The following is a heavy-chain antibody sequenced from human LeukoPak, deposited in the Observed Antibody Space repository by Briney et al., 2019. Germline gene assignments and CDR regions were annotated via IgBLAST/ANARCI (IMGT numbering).Heavy chain of an antibody. CDR2: ISWNSGSI. D-gene: IGHD6-19*01. J-gene: IGHJ4*02. CDR1: GFTFDDYA. CDR3: AKGGDIAVAVYFDY. V-gene: IGHV3-9*01. Sequence: SGGSLRLSCAASGFTFDDYAMHWVRHAPGKGLEWVSGISWNSGSIGYADSVKGRFTISRDNAKNSLYLQMNSLRAEDTALYYCAKGGDIAVAVYFDYWGQGTLVTVSS.